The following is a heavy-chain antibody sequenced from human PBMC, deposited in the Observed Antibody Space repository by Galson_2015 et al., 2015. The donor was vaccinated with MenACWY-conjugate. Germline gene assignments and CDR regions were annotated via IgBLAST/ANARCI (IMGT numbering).Heavy chain of an antibody. Sequence: SQRLSCAASGFTFSTYPMQWVRQAPGKGLEYVSAISSNGGSTDYADSVKGRFTISRDNSKNTLYLQMSSLRPEDTAVYYCVKEGAYCSSTSCYFFDYWGQGTPVTVSS. CDR3: VKEGAYCSSTSCYFFDY. CDR2: ISSNGGST. V-gene: IGHV3-64D*06. J-gene: IGHJ4*02. CDR1: GFTFSTYP. D-gene: IGHD2-2*01.